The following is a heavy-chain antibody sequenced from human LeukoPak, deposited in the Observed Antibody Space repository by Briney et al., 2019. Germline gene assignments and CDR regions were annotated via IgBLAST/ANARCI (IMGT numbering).Heavy chain of an antibody. V-gene: IGHV4-34*01. J-gene: IGHJ5*02. CDR2: INHSGST. CDR3: ARESLNYDILTGKSRGWFDH. D-gene: IGHD3-9*01. CDR1: GGSFSGYY. Sequence: SETLSPTCAVYGGSFSGYYWSWIRQPPGKGLEWIGEINHSGSTNYNPSLKSRVTISVDTSKNQFSLKLSSVTAADTAVYYCARESLNYDILTGKSRGWFDHWGQGTLVTVSS.